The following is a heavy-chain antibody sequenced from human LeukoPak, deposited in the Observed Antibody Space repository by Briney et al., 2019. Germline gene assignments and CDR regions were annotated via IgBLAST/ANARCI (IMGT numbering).Heavy chain of an antibody. CDR1: GGSISSYY. V-gene: IGHV4-4*09. J-gene: IGHJ5*02. CDR3: ARWQYQLLNLPSPHPTGAFDP. Sequence: PSETLSLTCTVSGGSISSYYWSWIRQPPGKGLEWIGYIYTSGSTNYNPSLKSRVTISVDTSKTQSSLKLSSVTAADTAVYYCARWQYQLLNLPSPHPTGAFDPWGQGTLVSVSS. CDR2: IYTSGST. D-gene: IGHD2-2*01.